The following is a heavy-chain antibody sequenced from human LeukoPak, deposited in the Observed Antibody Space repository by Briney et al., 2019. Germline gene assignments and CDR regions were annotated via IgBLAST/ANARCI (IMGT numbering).Heavy chain of an antibody. CDR2: IYYSGST. Sequence: SETLSLTCTVSGGSISSYYWSWIRQPPGKGLEWIGYIYYSGSTNYNPSLKSRVTISVDTSKNQFSLKLSSVTAADTAVYYCARTDYSSSWYGYCYYGMDVWGQGTTVTVSS. J-gene: IGHJ6*02. D-gene: IGHD6-13*01. CDR3: ARTDYSSSWYGYCYYGMDV. V-gene: IGHV4-59*08. CDR1: GGSISSYY.